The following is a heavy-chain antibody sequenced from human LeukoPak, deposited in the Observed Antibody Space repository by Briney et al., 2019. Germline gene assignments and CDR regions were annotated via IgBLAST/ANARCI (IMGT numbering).Heavy chain of an antibody. CDR2: ISSSSSYI. D-gene: IGHD3-10*01. CDR3: EKSGGGGEDAFDI. J-gene: IGHJ3*02. CDR1: GFTFSSYS. V-gene: IGHV3-21*04. Sequence: GGSLRLSCAASGFTFSSYSMNWVRQAPGKGLEWVSSISSSSSYIYYADSVKGRFTISRDNAKNSLYLQMNSLRAEDTALYYCEKSGGGGEDAFDIGGQGEMVPVFS.